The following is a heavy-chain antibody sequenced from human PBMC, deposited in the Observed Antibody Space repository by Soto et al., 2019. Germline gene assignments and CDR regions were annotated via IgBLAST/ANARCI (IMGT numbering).Heavy chain of an antibody. CDR2: ISGSGGST. J-gene: IGHJ3*02. V-gene: IGHV3-23*01. Sequence: EVQLLESGGGLVQPGGSLRLSCAASGFTFSSYAMSWVRQAPGKGLEWVSAISGSGGSTYYADSVKGRFTISRDNSKKTLYLQMNSLRAEDTAVYYCAKERTPVYCSSTSCPGITRTDDAFDIWGQGTMVTVSS. CDR3: AKERTPVYCSSTSCPGITRTDDAFDI. D-gene: IGHD2-2*01. CDR1: GFTFSSYA.